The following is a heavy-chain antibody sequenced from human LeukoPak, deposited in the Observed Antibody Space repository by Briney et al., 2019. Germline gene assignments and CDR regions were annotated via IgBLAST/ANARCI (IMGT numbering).Heavy chain of an antibody. Sequence: ASVKVSCKASGYTFTSYDINWVRQAPGQGLEWMGIINPSGSSTTYPQNFQGRVTMTSDMSTSTIYMELSNLRSEDTAIYYCARDRSTAAAGRSWYFDLWGRGTLVTVSS. CDR2: INPSGSST. CDR1: GYTFTSYD. V-gene: IGHV1-46*01. D-gene: IGHD6-13*01. CDR3: ARDRSTAAAGRSWYFDL. J-gene: IGHJ2*01.